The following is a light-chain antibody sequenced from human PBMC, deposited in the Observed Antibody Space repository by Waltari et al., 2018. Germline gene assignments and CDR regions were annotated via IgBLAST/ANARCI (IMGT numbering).Light chain of an antibody. CDR2: DTN. CDR3: WLYYSGAQV. CDR1: TGTVTSGHF. J-gene: IGLJ2*01. Sequence: QAVVTEEPSLTVSPGGTVPLTCPSSTGTVTSGHFPHWLQQKPGQAPKTLIYDTNNKLSWTPAPFSGSLAGRKAALTLSGAQPEDEAEYYCWLYYSGAQVFGGGTRLTVL. V-gene: IGLV7-46*01.